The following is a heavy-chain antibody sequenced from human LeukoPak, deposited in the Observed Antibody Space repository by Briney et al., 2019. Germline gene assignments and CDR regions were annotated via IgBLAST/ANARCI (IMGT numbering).Heavy chain of an antibody. CDR1: GFNFITAA. V-gene: IGHV3-23*01. D-gene: IGHD5-12*01. Sequence: GGSLRLSWAASGFNFITAAIPGVRQAPGKGLEWVSLIGSSGGSTYYADSVKGRLTISRDNFNHTLSLQMNSLRVEDTAIYYSLMDIQLSTWGLGTMVTVSS. CDR3: LMDIQLST. CDR2: IGSSGGST. J-gene: IGHJ3*01.